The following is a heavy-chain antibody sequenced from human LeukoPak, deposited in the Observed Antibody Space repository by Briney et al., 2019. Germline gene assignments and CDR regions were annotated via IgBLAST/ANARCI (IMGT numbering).Heavy chain of an antibody. CDR3: TRRRNNYPYCMDV. Sequence: GGSLRLSCAASGFTFSSYVMSWVRQAPGKGLEWVSVISISGRSTYFADSVKGRFTVSRDNSKSTVYLQMNSLTAEDTAVYYCTRRRNNYPYCMDVWGQGTTVTVSS. J-gene: IGHJ6*02. CDR2: ISISGRST. CDR1: GFTFSSYV. V-gene: IGHV3-23*01.